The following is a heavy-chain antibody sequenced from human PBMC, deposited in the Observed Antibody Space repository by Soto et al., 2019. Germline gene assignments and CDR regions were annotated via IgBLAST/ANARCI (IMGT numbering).Heavy chain of an antibody. Sequence: ASVKVSCKASGYTFTSYGMSWVRQAPGQGLEWMGWISAYNGNTNYAQKLQGRVTMTTDTSTSTAYMELRSLRSDDTAVYYCARVEGYDYVWGSYRPFDYWGQGTLVTVSS. J-gene: IGHJ4*02. CDR1: GYTFTSYG. CDR3: ARVEGYDYVWGSYRPFDY. D-gene: IGHD3-16*02. V-gene: IGHV1-18*01. CDR2: ISAYNGNT.